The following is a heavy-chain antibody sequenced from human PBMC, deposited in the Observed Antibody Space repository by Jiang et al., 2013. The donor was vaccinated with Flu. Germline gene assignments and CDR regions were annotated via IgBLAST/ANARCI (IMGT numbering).Heavy chain of an antibody. V-gene: IGHV3-23*01. CDR2: VSGGGGSR. CDR1: GFTFRSYT. J-gene: IGHJ3*02. CDR3: AKPHFDYGDPEGAFDI. D-gene: IGHD4-17*01. Sequence: QLLESGGGLVQPGGSLRLSCAASGFTFRSYTMYWVRQAPGKGLEWVSSVSGGGGSRNYADSVKGRFTISRDNSKNTLFLQMNSLRAEDTALYYCAKPHFDYGDPEGAFDIWGHGTMVTVSS.